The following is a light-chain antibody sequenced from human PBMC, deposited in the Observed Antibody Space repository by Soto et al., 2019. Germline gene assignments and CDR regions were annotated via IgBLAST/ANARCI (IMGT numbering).Light chain of an antibody. CDR1: SSDVGGYNY. J-gene: IGLJ1*01. CDR3: SAYAGSNLGV. Sequence: QSALTQPPSASGSPGQSVTISCTGTSSDVGGYNYVSWYQQHPGKAPKLMIYEVSKRPSGVPDRFSGSKSGNTASLTVSGLQAEDEADYYCSAYAGSNLGVFGTGTNLTVL. CDR2: EVS. V-gene: IGLV2-8*01.